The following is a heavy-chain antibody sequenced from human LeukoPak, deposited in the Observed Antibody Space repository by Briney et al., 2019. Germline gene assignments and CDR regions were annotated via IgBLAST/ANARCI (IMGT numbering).Heavy chain of an antibody. Sequence: PSQTMSLTCTVSGGSISSGGYYWSWIRQHPGKGLEWIGYIYYSGSTYCNPSLKSRVTISVDTSKNQFSLKLSSVTAADTAVYYCARSGGYNYGEWFDPWGQGTLSPSPQ. CDR1: GGSISSGGYY. CDR2: IYYSGST. D-gene: IGHD5-24*01. CDR3: ARSGGYNYGEWFDP. V-gene: IGHV4-31*03. J-gene: IGHJ5*02.